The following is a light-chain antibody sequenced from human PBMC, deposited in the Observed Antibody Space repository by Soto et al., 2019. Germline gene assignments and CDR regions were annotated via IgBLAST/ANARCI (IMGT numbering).Light chain of an antibody. CDR2: TIS. J-gene: IGKJ1*01. CDR3: MQSAHWPWT. V-gene: IGKV2-30*01. CDR1: QGLVLSDGNTY. Sequence: EVVMTQSPLSLPVPLGQPASISCRSSQGLVLSDGNTYLSWFHQRPGQSPRRLMYTISDRGSGVPDRFSGSGSGTDFTLKISWLKAEDVGVYYCMQSAHWPWTFGTGTKVEV.